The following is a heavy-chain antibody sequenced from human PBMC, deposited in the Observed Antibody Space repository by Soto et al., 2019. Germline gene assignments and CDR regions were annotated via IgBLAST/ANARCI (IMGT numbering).Heavy chain of an antibody. J-gene: IGHJ4*02. D-gene: IGHD5-12*01. CDR3: AIDRGYGTPFDY. Sequence: EVQLVESGGGLVQPGGSLRLSCAASGFTFSSYWIHWVRQAPGKGPVWVSRINNDGSSTMYADSVKGRFTISRDNARNTLYLQMNSLRAEDTAVYYCAIDRGYGTPFDYWGQGTLVTVSS. CDR1: GFTFSSYW. V-gene: IGHV3-74*03. CDR2: INNDGSST.